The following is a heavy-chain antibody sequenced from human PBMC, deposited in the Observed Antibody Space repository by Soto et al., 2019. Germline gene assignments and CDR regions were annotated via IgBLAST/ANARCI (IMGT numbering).Heavy chain of an antibody. D-gene: IGHD6-19*01. J-gene: IGHJ4*02. Sequence: GGSLRLSCAASGFTFSSYAMSWVRQAPGKGLEWVSSICASGACAVDADSVKGRFTISRDNTRNTLYLQMNNLRAEDTALYYCAVIGVAANTNYWGQGTLVTVSS. CDR1: GFTFSSYA. V-gene: IGHV3-23*01. CDR3: AVIGVAANTNY. CDR2: ICASGACA.